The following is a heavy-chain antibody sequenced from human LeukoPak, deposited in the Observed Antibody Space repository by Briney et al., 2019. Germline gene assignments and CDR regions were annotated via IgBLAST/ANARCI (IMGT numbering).Heavy chain of an antibody. V-gene: IGHV3-48*01. D-gene: IGHD3-22*01. J-gene: IGHJ4*02. CDR1: GFTFSSYS. CDR3: AKDSSMIVVLYYFDY. Sequence: PGGSLRLSCAASGFTFSSYSMNWVRQAPGKGLEWVSYISTSSSTIHYADSVKGRFTISRDNSKNTLYLQMNSLRAEDTAVYYCAKDSSMIVVLYYFDYWGQGTLVTVSS. CDR2: ISTSSSTI.